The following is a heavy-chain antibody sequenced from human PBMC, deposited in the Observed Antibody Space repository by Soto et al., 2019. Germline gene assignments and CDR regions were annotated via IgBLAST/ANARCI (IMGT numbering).Heavy chain of an antibody. CDR3: AKVPGVVVVVAAIWFDP. J-gene: IGHJ5*02. CDR1: GFTFSSYA. V-gene: IGHV3-23*01. D-gene: IGHD2-15*01. Sequence: GGSLRLSCAASGFTFSSYAMSWVRQAPGKGLEWVSAISGSGGSTYYADSVKGRFTISRDNSKNTLYLQMNSLRAEDTAVYYCAKVPGVVVVVAAIWFDPWGQGTLVT. CDR2: ISGSGGST.